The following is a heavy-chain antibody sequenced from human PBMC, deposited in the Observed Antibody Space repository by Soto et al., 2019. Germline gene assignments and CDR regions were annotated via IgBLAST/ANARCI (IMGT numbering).Heavy chain of an antibody. Sequence: QVQLVESGGGVVQPGRSLRLSCAASGFTFSSYAMHWVRQAPGKGLEWVAVISYDGSNKYYADSVKGRFTISRDNSKNTLYLQMNSLRVEDTAVYYCARDPRRIAAASGGYFDYWGQGTLVTVSS. D-gene: IGHD6-13*01. CDR1: GFTFSSYA. J-gene: IGHJ4*02. V-gene: IGHV3-30-3*01. CDR2: ISYDGSNK. CDR3: ARDPRRIAAASGGYFDY.